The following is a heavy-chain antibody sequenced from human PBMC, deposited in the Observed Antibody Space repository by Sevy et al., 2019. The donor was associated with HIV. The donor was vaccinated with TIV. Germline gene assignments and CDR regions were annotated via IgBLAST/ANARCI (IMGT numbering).Heavy chain of an antibody. V-gene: IGHV4-59*01. Sequence: SETLSLTCTVSGASISTYYWSWIRQPPGKGLEWIGYIYYSGSTDYNPSLKSRVTISVDTSKIQFSLTLSSVTAADTAEYYCARGANYDDSSGYLDYWGQGTLVTVSS. J-gene: IGHJ4*02. CDR1: GASISTYY. CDR3: ARGANYDDSSGYLDY. D-gene: IGHD3-22*01. CDR2: IYYSGST.